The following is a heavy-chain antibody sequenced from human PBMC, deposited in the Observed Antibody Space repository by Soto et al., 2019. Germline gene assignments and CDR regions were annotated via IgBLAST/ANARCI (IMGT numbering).Heavy chain of an antibody. D-gene: IGHD4-17*01. Sequence: QVQLVQSGAEVKKPGSSVKVSCKASGGTFSSYTISWVRQAPGQGLEWMRRIIPILGIANYAQKFQGRVTITADKSTSTAYMELSSLRSEDTAVYYCARDPPSTVTTRPWFDPWGQGTLVTVSS. CDR1: GGTFSSYT. CDR2: IIPILGIA. J-gene: IGHJ5*02. CDR3: ARDPPSTVTTRPWFDP. V-gene: IGHV1-69*08.